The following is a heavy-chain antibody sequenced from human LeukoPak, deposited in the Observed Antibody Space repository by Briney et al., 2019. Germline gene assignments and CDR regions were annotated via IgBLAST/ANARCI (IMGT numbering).Heavy chain of an antibody. V-gene: IGHV4-34*01. Sequence: SETLSLTCTVSGVSISNYYWSWIRQPPGKGMEWIGEINHSGSTNYNPSLKSRVTISVDTSKNQFSLKLSSVTAADTAVYYCARPGGRGDYWRRDAFDIWGQGTMVTVSS. D-gene: IGHD4-17*01. CDR2: INHSGST. CDR1: GVSISNYY. CDR3: ARPGGRGDYWRRDAFDI. J-gene: IGHJ3*02.